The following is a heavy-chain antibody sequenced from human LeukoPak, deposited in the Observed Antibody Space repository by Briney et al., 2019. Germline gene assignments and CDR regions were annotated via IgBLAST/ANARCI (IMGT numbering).Heavy chain of an antibody. CDR1: GFTFSNAW. J-gene: IGHJ4*02. Sequence: GSLRLSCAASGFTFSNAWMSRVRQAPGKGLEWVANIKQDGSEKYYVDSVKGRFTISRDNAKNSLYLQMNSLRAEDTAMYYCARDSAGNDYWGQGTLVTVSS. D-gene: IGHD6-13*01. CDR2: IKQDGSEK. V-gene: IGHV3-7*01. CDR3: ARDSAGNDY.